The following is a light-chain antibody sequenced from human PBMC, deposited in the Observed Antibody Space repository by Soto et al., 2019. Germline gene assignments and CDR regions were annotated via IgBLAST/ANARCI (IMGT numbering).Light chain of an antibody. J-gene: IGKJ4*01. CDR1: QHIMND. Sequence: DFPLAQSPSSLSPSVGDRVTITCRASQHIMNDLAWYQQKPGKPPRLLISAASTLHSGVPSRFSASGFGTEFTLTISSLQPEDAATYYCHKYNSLPPTFGGGTKVDIK. CDR2: AAS. CDR3: HKYNSLPPT. V-gene: IGKV1-27*01.